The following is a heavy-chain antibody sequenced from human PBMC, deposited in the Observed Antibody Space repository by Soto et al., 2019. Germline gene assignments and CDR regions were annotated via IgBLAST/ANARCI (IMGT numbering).Heavy chain of an antibody. Sequence: EVQLVESGGGLVKPGASLRLSCAASGFPFTNAWMSWVRQAPGQGLEWVGRIKSKADVGTTYYAAPVKGRFTISRDDSKTPLYLQMNSLKTEDTAVYYCTTVYSNSEHFFDHWGQGTLVSVSS. CDR1: GFPFTNAW. J-gene: IGHJ4*02. V-gene: IGHV3-15*01. CDR3: TTVYSNSEHFFDH. CDR2: IKSKADVGTT. D-gene: IGHD2-21*01.